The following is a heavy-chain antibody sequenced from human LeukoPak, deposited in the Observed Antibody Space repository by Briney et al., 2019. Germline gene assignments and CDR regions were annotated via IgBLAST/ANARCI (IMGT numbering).Heavy chain of an antibody. D-gene: IGHD3-9*01. V-gene: IGHV4-59*08. CDR3: ARKGYTAYEILDY. CDR2: IYYSGST. Sequence: SETLSLTCTVSGGSISSYYWSWIRQPPGKGLEWIGYIYYSGSTNYSPSLKSRVTISVDTSKNQFSLKLSSVTAADTAVYYCARKGYTAYEILDYWGQGTLVTVSS. CDR1: GGSISSYY. J-gene: IGHJ4*02.